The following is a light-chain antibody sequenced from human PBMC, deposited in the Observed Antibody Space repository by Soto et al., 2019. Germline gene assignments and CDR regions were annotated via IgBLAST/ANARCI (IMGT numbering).Light chain of an antibody. CDR3: QQVKSYPLN. Sequence: DIQLTQSPSFLSASVGDRDTITCRASQGISSFLAWYQQKPGKAPNFLIYAASTLQSGVPSRFSGSGSGTEFTLTISSLQPEDFATYYCQQVKSYPLNFGGGTKVEIK. CDR2: AAS. J-gene: IGKJ4*01. V-gene: IGKV1-9*01. CDR1: QGISSF.